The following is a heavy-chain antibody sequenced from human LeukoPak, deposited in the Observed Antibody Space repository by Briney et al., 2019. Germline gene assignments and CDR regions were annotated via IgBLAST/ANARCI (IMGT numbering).Heavy chain of an antibody. V-gene: IGHV3-33*01. D-gene: IGHD6-19*01. J-gene: IGHJ4*02. CDR1: GFTFSSYG. CDR2: IWYDGGTK. CDR3: ARAYSSGWFSGDY. Sequence: GGSLRLSCAASGFTFSSYGMHWVRQAPGKGPEWVAVIWYDGGTKYYADSVKGRFTISRDNSKNTLYLQMNSLRAEDTAVYYCARAYSSGWFSGDYWGQGTLVTVSS.